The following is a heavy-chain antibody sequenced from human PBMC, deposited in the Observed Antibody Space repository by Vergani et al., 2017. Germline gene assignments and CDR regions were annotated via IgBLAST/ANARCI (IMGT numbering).Heavy chain of an antibody. J-gene: IGHJ2*01. V-gene: IGHV4-30-4*01. CDR3: AXVPGARTGDWYFDL. Sequence: QVQLQESGPGLVKPSQTLSLTCTVSGGSISSGDYYWSWIRQPPGKGLEWIGYIYYSGSTYYNPSLKSRVTISVDTSKNQFSLKLSSVTAADTAVYYCAXVPGARTGDWYFDLWGRGTLVTVSS. CDR1: GGSISSGDYY. CDR2: IYYSGST. D-gene: IGHD3/OR15-3a*01.